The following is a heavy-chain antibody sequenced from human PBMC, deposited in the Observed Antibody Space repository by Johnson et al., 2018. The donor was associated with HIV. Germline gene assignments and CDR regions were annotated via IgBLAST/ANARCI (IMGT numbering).Heavy chain of an antibody. CDR2: ISYDGSNK. CDR3: ARESPGYAFDS. D-gene: IGHD1-1*01. Sequence: QMLLVESGGGGVQPVRSLRLSCAASAFTFSSYGMHWVRQAPGKGLEWVAVISYDGSNKYYADSVKGRFTISRDNSKNTLYLQMNSLRAGDTAVYYCARESPGYAFDSWGQGTMVTVSS. V-gene: IGHV3-30*03. CDR1: AFTFSSYG. J-gene: IGHJ3*02.